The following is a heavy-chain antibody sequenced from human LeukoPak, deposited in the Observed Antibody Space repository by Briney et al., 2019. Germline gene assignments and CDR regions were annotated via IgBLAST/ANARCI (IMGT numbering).Heavy chain of an antibody. V-gene: IGHV3-7*05. D-gene: IGHD5-12*01. CDR1: VFTFSKFW. Sequence: GGSLTLSCAASVFTFSKFWMACVRQAPAKGLEWVAHIKADGSDKKYVASVKGRFTISRDNHKNSLYLQMNSLRAEDTDVYYCARDMGYRTFDYWGQGGLVTVSS. J-gene: IGHJ4*02. CDR2: IKADGSDK. CDR3: ARDMGYRTFDY.